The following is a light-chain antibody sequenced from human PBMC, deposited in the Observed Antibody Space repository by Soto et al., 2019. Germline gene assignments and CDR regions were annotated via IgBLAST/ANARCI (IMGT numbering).Light chain of an antibody. CDR1: QDISNY. Sequence: EIQMTQSPSSLSASVGDRVTITCQASQDISNYLNWYQQKQGKAHKXLIYDASNLETGVPSRFSGSGSGTDLTITISSLQPEDGDTYYCQQLNSYPLTFGGGTKVDI. J-gene: IGKJ4*01. CDR2: DAS. V-gene: IGKV1-33*01. CDR3: QQLNSYPLT.